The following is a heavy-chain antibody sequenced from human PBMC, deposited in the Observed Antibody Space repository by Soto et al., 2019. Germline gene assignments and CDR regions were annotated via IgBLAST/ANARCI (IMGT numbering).Heavy chain of an antibody. Sequence: LRLSCAASGFTFSSYGMHWVRQAPGKGLEWVAVISYDGSNKYYADSVKGRFTISRDNSKNTLYLQMNSLRAEDTAVYYCAQGAQAAAGSWVFDYWGQGTLVTVSS. J-gene: IGHJ4*02. D-gene: IGHD6-13*01. V-gene: IGHV3-30*18. CDR1: GFTFSSYG. CDR3: AQGAQAAAGSWVFDY. CDR2: ISYDGSNK.